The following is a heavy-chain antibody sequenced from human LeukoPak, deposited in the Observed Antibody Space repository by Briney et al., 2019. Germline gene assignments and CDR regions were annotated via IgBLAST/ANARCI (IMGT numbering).Heavy chain of an antibody. V-gene: IGHV4-39*01. D-gene: IGHD3-22*01. CDR1: GGSTSSYY. CDR2: IYYSGST. Sequence: PSETLSLTCTVSGGSTSSYYWSWIRQPPGKGLEWIGSIYYSGSTYYNPSLKSRVTISVDTSKNQFSLKLSSVTAADTAVYYCARRPGSSGYYWGQGTLVTVSS. CDR3: ARRPGSSGYY. J-gene: IGHJ4*02.